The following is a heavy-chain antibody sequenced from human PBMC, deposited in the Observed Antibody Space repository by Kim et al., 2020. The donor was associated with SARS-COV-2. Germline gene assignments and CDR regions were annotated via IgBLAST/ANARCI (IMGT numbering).Heavy chain of an antibody. CDR1: GVPFDRHW. Sequence: GGSLRLSCTGVPFDRHWMNWFRQAPGKSLVWVSRINTDGSTTIYADSVKGRLTISRDDAKNTLYQQMNSLIAGDTAMYSCARGGLRAACDIWALGTMFTV. V-gene: IGHV3-74*01. CDR2: INTDGSTT. J-gene: IGHJ3*02. CDR3: ARGGLRAACDI. D-gene: IGHD2-15*01.